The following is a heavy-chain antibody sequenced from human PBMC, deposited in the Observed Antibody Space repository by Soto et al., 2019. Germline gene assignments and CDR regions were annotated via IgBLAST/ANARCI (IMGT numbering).Heavy chain of an antibody. D-gene: IGHD6-13*01. CDR2: IIPLFGTA. Sequence: QGQLVQSGAAVKKPGSSVKVSCKASGGTFSSYAISWVRQAPGQGLEWLGGIIPLFGTANYAQKFQGRVTITADESTSTADIGLSSLRSEDRAVYYCARWRSAAGTGELFDPWGQGTLVTVS. J-gene: IGHJ5*02. CDR1: GGTFSSYA. CDR3: ARWRSAAGTGELFDP. V-gene: IGHV1-69*01.